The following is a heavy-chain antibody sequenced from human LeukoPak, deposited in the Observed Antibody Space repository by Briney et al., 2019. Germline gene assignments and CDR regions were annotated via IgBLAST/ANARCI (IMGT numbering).Heavy chain of an antibody. CDR3: AKGSYYDPLGG. V-gene: IGHV3-23*01. J-gene: IGHJ4*02. D-gene: IGHD3-22*01. CDR1: GFIFSSYA. CDR2: ISGSGDKT. Sequence: AGGSLRLSCAASGFIFSSYAMTWVRQAPGKGLEWVSSISGSGDKTYYADSVKGRFTITRDNSKNTLFLRTNSLRVEDTAVYYCAKGSYYDPLGGWGQGTLVTVSS.